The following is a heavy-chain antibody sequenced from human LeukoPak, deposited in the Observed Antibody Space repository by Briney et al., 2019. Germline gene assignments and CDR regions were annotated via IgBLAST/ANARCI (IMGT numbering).Heavy chain of an antibody. CDR3: TRGNSGSYYQGAY. V-gene: IGHV3-49*04. D-gene: IGHD1-26*01. CDR1: GFTFGDYA. J-gene: IGHJ4*02. CDR2: IRSKAYGGTT. Sequence: PGGSLRLSCTASGFTFGDYAMSWVRQAPGKGLEWVGFIRSKAYGGTTEYAASVKGRFTISRDDSKSIAYLQMNSLKTEDTAVYYCTRGNSGSYYQGAYWGQGTLVTVSS.